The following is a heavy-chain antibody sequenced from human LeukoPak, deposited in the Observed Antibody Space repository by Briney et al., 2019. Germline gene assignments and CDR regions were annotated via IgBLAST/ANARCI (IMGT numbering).Heavy chain of an antibody. Sequence: PSETLSLTCAVYGGSFSGYYWSWIRQPPGKGLEWIGEINHSGSTNYNPSLKSRVTISVDTSKNQFSLKLSSVTAADAAVYYCARGTMTTVTYYFDYWGQGTLVTVSS. D-gene: IGHD4-17*01. CDR3: ARGTMTTVTYYFDY. V-gene: IGHV4-34*01. CDR1: GGSFSGYY. J-gene: IGHJ4*02. CDR2: INHSGST.